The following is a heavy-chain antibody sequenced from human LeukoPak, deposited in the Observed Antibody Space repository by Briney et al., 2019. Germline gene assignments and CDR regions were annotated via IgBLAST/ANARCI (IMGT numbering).Heavy chain of an antibody. CDR3: ARGIYSSSWYYFDY. V-gene: IGHV1-2*06. CDR1: GYTFTGYY. D-gene: IGHD6-13*01. CDR2: INPNSGGT. Sequence: GASVKVSCKVSGYTFTGYYMHWVRQAPGQGLEWMGRINPNSGGTNYAQKFQGRVTMTRDTSISTAYMELSRLRSDDTAVYYCARGIYSSSWYYFDYWGQGTLVTVSS. J-gene: IGHJ4*02.